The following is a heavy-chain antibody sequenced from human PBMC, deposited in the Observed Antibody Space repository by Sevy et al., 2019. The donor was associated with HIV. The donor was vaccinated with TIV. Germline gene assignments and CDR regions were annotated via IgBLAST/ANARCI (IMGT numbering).Heavy chain of an antibody. V-gene: IGHV3-33*01. J-gene: IGHJ4*02. CDR3: ARDPAYNYLFYYFDD. CDR1: GFTFRNDG. Sequence: GGSLRLSCAASGFTFRNDGMHWVRQAPGKGLEWVAVIWYDGSNKEYADSVKGRFTISRDNSKNTLYLEMNSLRAEDTAVYYCARDPAYNYLFYYFDDWGQGTLVTVSS. CDR2: IWYDGSNK. D-gene: IGHD5-18*01.